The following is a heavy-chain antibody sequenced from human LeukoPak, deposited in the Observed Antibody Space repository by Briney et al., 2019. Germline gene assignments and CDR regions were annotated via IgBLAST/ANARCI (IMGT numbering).Heavy chain of an antibody. CDR3: ARDVDTAMVEKNYYYGMTS. CDR1: GGSFSGYY. J-gene: IGHJ6*04. D-gene: IGHD5-18*01. V-gene: IGHV4-34*01. CDR2: INHSGST. Sequence: KPSETLSLACAVYGGSFSGYYWSWIRQPPGKGLEWIGEINHSGSTNYNPSLKSRVTISVDTSKNQFSLKLSSVTAADTAVYYCARDVDTAMVEKNYYYGMTSGAKGPRSPSPQ.